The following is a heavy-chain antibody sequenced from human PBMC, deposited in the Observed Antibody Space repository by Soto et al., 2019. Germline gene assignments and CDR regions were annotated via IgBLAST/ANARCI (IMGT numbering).Heavy chain of an antibody. D-gene: IGHD2-21*02. CDR2: INTDGSTT. V-gene: IGHV3-74*01. CDR3: ASSLLWPIALNY. J-gene: IGHJ4*02. CDR1: GFACSSHL. Sequence: GGSLILSCAASGFACSSHLMHWVRQAPWKGLGWVSRINTDGSTTNYADYVKVRFTVSRDNAKNTLYLQMNSLRADDTAVYYCASSLLWPIALNYWGQGTLVTASS.